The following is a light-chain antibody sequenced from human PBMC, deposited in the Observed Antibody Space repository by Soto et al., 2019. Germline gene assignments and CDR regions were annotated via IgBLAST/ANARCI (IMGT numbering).Light chain of an antibody. J-gene: IGLJ1*01. CDR2: EVS. CDR1: SIDIAPYNY. CDR3: SPYTSSPHSV. Sequence: QSALTQAAWVSGSPGQSLTISCTGTSIDIAPYNYVSCYRQHPGKAPKLIIYEVSYRPSEISNPFSVSKSGDTASLPISGLQAADEAGYYCSPYTSSPHSVFGTGPNATV. V-gene: IGLV2-14*01.